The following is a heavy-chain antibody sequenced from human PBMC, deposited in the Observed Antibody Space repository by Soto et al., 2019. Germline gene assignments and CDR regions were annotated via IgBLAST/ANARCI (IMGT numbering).Heavy chain of an antibody. J-gene: IGHJ4*02. CDR2: IIPIFGTA. CDR1: GGTFSSYA. V-gene: IGHV1-69*01. D-gene: IGHD6-13*01. CDR3: ARDLWSAAAGLDY. Sequence: QVQLVQSGAEVKKPGSSVKVSCKASGGTFSSYAISWVRQAPGQGREWMGGIIPIFGTANYAQKFQGRVTMIADESTSTAYMELSSLRSEDTAVYYCARDLWSAAAGLDYWGQGTLVPVSS.